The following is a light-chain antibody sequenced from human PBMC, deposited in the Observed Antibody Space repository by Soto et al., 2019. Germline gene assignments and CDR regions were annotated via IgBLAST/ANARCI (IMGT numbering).Light chain of an antibody. J-gene: IGLJ1*01. V-gene: IGLV2-11*01. Sequence: QSALTQPRSVSGSPGQSVTISCTGTSSDVGGYNYVSWYQQHPGKAPKLMIYDVSKRPSGVPDRFSGSKSGNTASLTISGLHAEDEADYYCCSYAGSYTPKYVFGTGTKVTVL. CDR2: DVS. CDR3: CSYAGSYTPKYV. CDR1: SSDVGGYNY.